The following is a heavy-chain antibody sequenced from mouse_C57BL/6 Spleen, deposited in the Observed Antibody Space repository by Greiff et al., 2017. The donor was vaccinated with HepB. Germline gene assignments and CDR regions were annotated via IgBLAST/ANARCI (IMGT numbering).Heavy chain of an antibody. CDR2: IYPGSGST. D-gene: IGHD2-2*01. V-gene: IGHV1-55*01. CDR3: ARWLKDY. J-gene: IGHJ2*01. CDR1: GYTFTSYW. Sequence: QVHVKQPGAELVKPGASVKMSCKASGYTFTSYWITWVKQRPGQGLEWIGDIYPGSGSTNYNEKFKSKATLTVDTSSSTAYMQLSSLTSEDSAVYYCARWLKDYWGQGTTLTVSS.